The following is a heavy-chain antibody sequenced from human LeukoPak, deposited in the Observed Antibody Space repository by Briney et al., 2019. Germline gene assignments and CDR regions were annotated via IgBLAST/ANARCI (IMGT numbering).Heavy chain of an antibody. J-gene: IGHJ6*03. CDR1: GGTFSSYA. V-gene: IGHV1-69*13. CDR2: IIPIFGTA. Sequence: ASVKVSCKASGGTFSSYAISWVRQAPGQGLEWMGGIIPIFGTANYAQKFQGRVTITADESTSTAYMELSSLRSEDTAVYYCARDEIAAAPGYYYYYYMDVWGKGTTVTVSS. CDR3: ARDEIAAAPGYYYYYYMDV. D-gene: IGHD6-13*01.